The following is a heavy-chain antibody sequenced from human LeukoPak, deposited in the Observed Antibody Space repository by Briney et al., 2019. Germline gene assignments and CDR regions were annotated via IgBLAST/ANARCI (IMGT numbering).Heavy chain of an antibody. J-gene: IGHJ4*02. V-gene: IGHV1-69*13. CDR3: ARELVGGPGGLDY. D-gene: IGHD3-10*01. Sequence: SVKVSCKASGGTFSSYAISWVRQAPGQGLEWMGGIIPIFGTANYAQKFQGRVTITADESTSTAYMELSSLRSEDTAVYYCARELVGGPGGLDYWGQGTLVTVSS. CDR1: GGTFSSYA. CDR2: IIPIFGTA.